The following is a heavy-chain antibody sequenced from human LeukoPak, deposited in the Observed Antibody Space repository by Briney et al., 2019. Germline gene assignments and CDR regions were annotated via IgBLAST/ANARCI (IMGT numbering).Heavy chain of an antibody. D-gene: IGHD3-22*01. CDR2: IIPILGIA. Sequence: SVKVSCKASGGTFSSYAISWVRQAPGQGLEWMGRIIPILGIANYAQKFQGRVTITADKFTSTAYMELSSLRSEDTAVYYCADAQNYYDSSDLDAFDIWGQGTMVTVSS. CDR1: GGTFSSYA. CDR3: ADAQNYYDSSDLDAFDI. J-gene: IGHJ3*02. V-gene: IGHV1-69*04.